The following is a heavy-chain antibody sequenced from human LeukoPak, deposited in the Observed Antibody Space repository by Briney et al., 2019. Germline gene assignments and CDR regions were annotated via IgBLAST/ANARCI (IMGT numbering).Heavy chain of an antibody. CDR3: ARSSTVTTYSYYGMDV. CDR1: GGSVSSNNYY. Sequence: SETLSLTCTVSGGSVSSNNYYWNWIRQPPGKGLEWIGHIYYSGSTYYNPSPKSRVTISVDTSKNQFSLKLSSVTAADTAVYYCARSSTVTTYSYYGMDVWGQGTTVTVSS. J-gene: IGHJ6*02. CDR2: IYYSGST. V-gene: IGHV4-61*01. D-gene: IGHD4-11*01.